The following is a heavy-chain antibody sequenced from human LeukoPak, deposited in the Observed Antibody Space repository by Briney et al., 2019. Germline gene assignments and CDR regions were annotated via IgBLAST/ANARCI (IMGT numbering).Heavy chain of an antibody. CDR3: TKGADDYKTGY. J-gene: IGHJ1*01. CDR2: FHPSGTT. D-gene: IGHD5-24*01. CDR1: GNSVINDNSI. V-gene: IGHV4-31*02. Sequence: PSETLSLICSVSGNSVINDNSIWSWIRQHPEKGLEWIGHFHPSGTTYYNPSLRSRLTIPIDTSNNHFSLEMTSMTAADTAVYYCTKGADDYKTGYWGQGTLVTVSS.